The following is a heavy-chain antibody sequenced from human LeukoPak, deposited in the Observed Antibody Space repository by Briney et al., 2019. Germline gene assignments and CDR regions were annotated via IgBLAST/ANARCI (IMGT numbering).Heavy chain of an antibody. CDR1: GGSFSGYY. D-gene: IGHD6-13*01. V-gene: IGHV4-34*01. CDR3: ARVYKVAAAGTLDY. Sequence: PSETLSLTCAVYGGSFSGYYWSWIRQPPGKGLEWIGEINHSGSTNYNPSLKSRVTISVDTSKNQFSLKLSSVTAADTAVYYCARVYKVAAAGTLDYWGQGTLVTVSS. CDR2: INHSGST. J-gene: IGHJ4*02.